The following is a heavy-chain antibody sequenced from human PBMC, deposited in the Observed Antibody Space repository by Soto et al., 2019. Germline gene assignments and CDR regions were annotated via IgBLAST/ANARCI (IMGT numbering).Heavy chain of an antibody. D-gene: IGHD6-19*01. CDR2: ISAYNGNT. CDR1: GYTFPSYG. CDR3: ARCPKRYSSGWYEIFYYFDY. Sequence: DSVKVSCKASGYTFPSYGISWVRQAPGQGLEWMGWISAYNGNTNYAQKLQGRVTMTTDTSTSTAYMELRSLRSDDTAVYYCARCPKRYSSGWYEIFYYFDYWGQGTLVTVSS. J-gene: IGHJ4*02. V-gene: IGHV1-18*01.